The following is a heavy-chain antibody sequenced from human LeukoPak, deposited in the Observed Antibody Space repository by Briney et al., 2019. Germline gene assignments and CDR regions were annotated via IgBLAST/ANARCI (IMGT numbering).Heavy chain of an antibody. CDR2: IYHSGST. V-gene: IGHV4-38-2*02. Sequence: SETLSLTCTVSGYSISSGYYWGWIRQPPGKGLEWIGSIYHSGSTYYNPSLKSRVTISVDTSKNQFSLKLSSVTAADTAMYYCARLTYYYGSGSRLPDAFDIWGQGTMVTVSS. CDR1: GYSISSGYY. J-gene: IGHJ3*02. D-gene: IGHD3-10*01. CDR3: ARLTYYYGSGSRLPDAFDI.